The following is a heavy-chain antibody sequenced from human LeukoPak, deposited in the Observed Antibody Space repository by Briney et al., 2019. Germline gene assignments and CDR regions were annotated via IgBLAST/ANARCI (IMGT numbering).Heavy chain of an antibody. CDR3: AREATGHCFDP. CDR1: GYTFTTYA. D-gene: IGHD3-10*01. CDR2: INAANGNT. V-gene: IGHV1-3*01. J-gene: IGHJ5*02. Sequence: ASVKGSCKASGYTFTTYAMHWVRQAPGQRLQWMGWINAANGNTKYSQRFQGRVTITRDTSTNTAYMELSSLRSEDTAAYYCAREATGHCFDPWGQGTLVIVSS.